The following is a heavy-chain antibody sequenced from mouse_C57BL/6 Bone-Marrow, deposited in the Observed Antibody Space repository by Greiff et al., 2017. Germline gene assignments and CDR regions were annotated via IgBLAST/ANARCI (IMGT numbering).Heavy chain of an antibody. Sequence: VMLVESGPGLVQPSQSLSITCTVSGFSLTSYGVHWVRQSPGKGLEWLGVIWSGGSTDYNAAFISRLSISKDNSKSQVFFKMNSLQADDTAIYYCARGDYSNYDAMDYWGQGTSVTVSS. CDR3: ARGDYSNYDAMDY. CDR1: GFSLTSYG. CDR2: IWSGGST. J-gene: IGHJ4*01. V-gene: IGHV2-2*01. D-gene: IGHD2-5*01.